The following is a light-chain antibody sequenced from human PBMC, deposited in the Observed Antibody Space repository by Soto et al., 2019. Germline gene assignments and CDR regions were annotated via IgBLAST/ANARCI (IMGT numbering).Light chain of an antibody. J-gene: IGKJ1*01. CDR3: QQYTHWPAWS. CDR1: QSISSN. CDR2: GPS. V-gene: IGKV3-15*01. Sequence: EIVLTQSPATLSVSPGERATLSCRASQSISSNLAWYQQKPGQAPRLLIYGPSTRATGVPARFSGSGSGTEFTLTISSLQSEAVAMYYCQQYTHWPAWSFGQGTKVEIK.